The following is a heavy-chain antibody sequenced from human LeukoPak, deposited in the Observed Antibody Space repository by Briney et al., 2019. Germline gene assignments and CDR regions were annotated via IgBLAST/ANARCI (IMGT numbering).Heavy chain of an antibody. CDR2: ISGSGGST. D-gene: IGHD3-22*01. Sequence: GGSLRLSCAASGFTFSSYAMTWVRQAPGKGLEWVSGISGSGGSTYSADSVRGRFTISRDNSKNTLYLQMSSLRAEDTAVYYCAKTRRAYYYDTSSYYYLDFEYWGQGTLVTVSS. V-gene: IGHV3-23*01. CDR3: AKTRRAYYYDTSSYYYLDFEY. J-gene: IGHJ4*02. CDR1: GFTFSSYA.